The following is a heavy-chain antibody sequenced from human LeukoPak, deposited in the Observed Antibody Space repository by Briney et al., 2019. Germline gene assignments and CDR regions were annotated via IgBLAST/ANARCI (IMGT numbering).Heavy chain of an antibody. D-gene: IGHD4/OR15-4a*01. CDR2: INLDGSQK. CDR3: ARDVDYANPRHDY. Sequence: GGSLRLSCAASGFTVFNYWMSWVRQAPGKGLEWVANINLDGSQKYYVDSLKGRFTISRDNAKNSLYLQMDSLRVEDTAVYYCARDVDYANPRHDYWGQGILVIVSS. CDR1: GFTVFNYW. J-gene: IGHJ4*02. V-gene: IGHV3-7*01.